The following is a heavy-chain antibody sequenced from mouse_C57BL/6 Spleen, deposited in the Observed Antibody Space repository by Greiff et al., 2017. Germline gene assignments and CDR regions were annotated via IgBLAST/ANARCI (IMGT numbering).Heavy chain of an antibody. D-gene: IGHD1-1*01. J-gene: IGHJ2*01. CDR1: GFNIKDYY. CDR3: ARSPHYGSPYFDY. CDR2: IDPEDGET. Sequence: VQLLQSGAELVKPGASVKLSCTASGFNIKDYYMHWVKQRTEQGLEWIGRIDPEDGETKYAPKFQGKATITADKSSNTAYLPLSSLTSEDTAVYYCARSPHYGSPYFDYWGQGTTLTVSS. V-gene: IGHV14-2*01.